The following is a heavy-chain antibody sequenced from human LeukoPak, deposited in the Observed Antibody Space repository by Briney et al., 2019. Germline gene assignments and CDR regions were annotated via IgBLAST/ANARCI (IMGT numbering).Heavy chain of an antibody. CDR3: ARGILGSYYFDL. D-gene: IGHD3-16*01. Sequence: PSETLSLTCAVSGGSFSGYYWSRIRQSPGKGLEWIAEIHHRGSTSYKPSLRSRVTISGDASKNQISLKVTSVTAADTAVYYCARGILGSYYFDLWGRGTLVTVSS. V-gene: IGHV4-34*01. CDR2: IHHRGST. J-gene: IGHJ2*01. CDR1: GGSFSGYY.